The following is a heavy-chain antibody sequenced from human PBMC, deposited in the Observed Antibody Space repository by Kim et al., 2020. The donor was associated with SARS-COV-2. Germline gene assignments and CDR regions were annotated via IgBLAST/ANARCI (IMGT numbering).Heavy chain of an antibody. CDR1: GDSIRGSTSY. D-gene: IGHD3-9*01. CDR3: ARGVWTYYDILTGNSHFDS. J-gene: IGHJ4*02. Sequence: SETLSLTCIVSGDSIRGSTSYWGWIRQPPGKGLEWIGSIYYSGNTYNNPSLKSRVTISIDTSKNQYSLKLTSVAAADTAVYYCARGVWTYYDILTGNSHFDSWGQGILVTASS. CDR2: IYYSGNT. V-gene: IGHV4-39*07.